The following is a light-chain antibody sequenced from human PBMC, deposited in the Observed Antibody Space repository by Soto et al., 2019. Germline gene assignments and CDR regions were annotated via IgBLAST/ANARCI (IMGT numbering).Light chain of an antibody. V-gene: IGKV3-15*01. CDR3: QQYNNWPPYT. Sequence: EIVMTQSPATLSVSPGERATLSCRASQNVRSNLAWYQQKPGQPPRLLIYGASTRAPGIPARFSGSGSGTEFTLTISSLQSEDFAVYYCQQYNNWPPYTFGQGTKLEIK. CDR1: QNVRSN. J-gene: IGKJ2*01. CDR2: GAS.